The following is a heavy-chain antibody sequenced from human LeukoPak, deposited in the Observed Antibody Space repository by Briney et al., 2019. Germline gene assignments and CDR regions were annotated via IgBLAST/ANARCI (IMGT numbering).Heavy chain of an antibody. CDR2: ISSSGSTI. V-gene: IGHV3-11*01. CDR1: GFTFSDYY. Sequence: GGSLRLSCAASGFTFSDYYMSWIRQAPGKGLEWVSYISSSGSTIYYADSVKGRFTISRDNAKNSLYLQMNGLRAEDTAVYYCARDSAYSSSPGAFDIWGQGTMVTVSS. D-gene: IGHD6-6*01. J-gene: IGHJ3*02. CDR3: ARDSAYSSSPGAFDI.